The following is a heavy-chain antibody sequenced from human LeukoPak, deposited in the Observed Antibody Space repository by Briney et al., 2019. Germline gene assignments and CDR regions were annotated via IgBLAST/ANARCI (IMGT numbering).Heavy chain of an antibody. CDR1: GFTFSNYW. CDR3: AREGAAADFDY. V-gene: IGHV3-74*01. D-gene: IGHD6-13*01. CDR2: INSDGSST. J-gene: IGHJ4*02. Sequence: PGGSLRLSWAASGFTFSNYWMHWVRQAPGKGLVWVSRINSDGSSTSYADSVRGRFTISRDNAKNTLYLQMNSLRAEDTAVYYCAREGAAADFDYWGQGTLVTVSS.